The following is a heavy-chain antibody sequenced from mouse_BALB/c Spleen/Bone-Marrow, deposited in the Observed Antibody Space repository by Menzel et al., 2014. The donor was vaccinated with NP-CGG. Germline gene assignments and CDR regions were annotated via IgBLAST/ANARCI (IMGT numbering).Heavy chain of an antibody. Sequence: QVQLQQSGAELVRPGTSVKVSCKASGYAFTNYLIEWVKQRPGQGLEWIGVINPGSGGTNYNEKFKGKATLTADKSPSTAYMQLSSLTSDDSAVYFCARYRYDGTFAYWGQGTLVTVSA. V-gene: IGHV1-54*01. CDR3: ARYRYDGTFAY. CDR1: GYAFTNYL. J-gene: IGHJ3*01. CDR2: INPGSGGT. D-gene: IGHD2-14*01.